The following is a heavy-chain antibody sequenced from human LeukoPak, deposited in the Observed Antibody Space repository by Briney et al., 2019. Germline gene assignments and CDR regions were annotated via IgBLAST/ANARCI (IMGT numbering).Heavy chain of an antibody. Sequence: PGGSLTLSCAASGFTVSNNYMRWVRQAPGKGLEWVSLIYSGGSTYYADSVKGRFIISRDNSKNTLYLQMNSLRVEDTAVYYCAKTPRPRPTQPPDYWGQGTLVTVSS. CDR1: GFTVSNNY. CDR3: AKTPRPRPTQPPDY. V-gene: IGHV3-66*02. CDR2: IYSGGST. J-gene: IGHJ4*02.